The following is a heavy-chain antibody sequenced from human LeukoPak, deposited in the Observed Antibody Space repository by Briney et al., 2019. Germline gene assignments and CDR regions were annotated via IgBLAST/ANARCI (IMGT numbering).Heavy chain of an antibody. CDR3: AELGITMIGGV. CDR2: IVGSGDRT. D-gene: IGHD3-10*02. CDR1: GFTFSTYA. J-gene: IGHJ6*04. V-gene: IGHV3-23*01. Sequence: GGSLRLSCAASGFTFSTYAMTWVRQAPGKGLEWVSTIVGSGDRTFDADSVKGRFTISRDNSKNTLYLQMNSLRAEDTAVYYCAELGITMIGGVWGKGTTVTISS.